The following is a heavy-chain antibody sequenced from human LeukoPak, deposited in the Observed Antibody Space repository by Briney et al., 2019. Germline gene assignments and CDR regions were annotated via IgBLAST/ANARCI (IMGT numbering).Heavy chain of an antibody. CDR1: GFTFSSYA. D-gene: IGHD3-16*01. CDR2: ISGSGGST. Sequence: PGGSLRLSCAASGFTFSSYAMSWVRQAPGKGLEWVSAISGSGGSTYYADSVKGRFTISRDNSKNTLYLQMNSLRAEDTAVYCCAKPRINVEGIFDYWGQGTLVTVSS. CDR3: AKPRINVEGIFDY. J-gene: IGHJ4*02. V-gene: IGHV3-23*01.